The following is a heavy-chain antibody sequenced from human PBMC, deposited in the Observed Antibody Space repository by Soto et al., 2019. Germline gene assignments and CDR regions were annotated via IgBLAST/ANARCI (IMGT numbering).Heavy chain of an antibody. D-gene: IGHD2-2*02. CDR3: ARDRPHIVVVPAAIRKGYFDL. CDR1: GFTFSSYS. J-gene: IGHJ2*01. Sequence: GGSLRLSCAASGFTFSSYSMNWVRQAPGKGLEWVSSISSSSSYIYYADSVKGRFTISRDNAKNSLYLQMNSLRAEDTAVYYCARDRPHIVVVPAAIRKGYFDLWGRGPLVTVSS. CDR2: ISSSSSYI. V-gene: IGHV3-21*01.